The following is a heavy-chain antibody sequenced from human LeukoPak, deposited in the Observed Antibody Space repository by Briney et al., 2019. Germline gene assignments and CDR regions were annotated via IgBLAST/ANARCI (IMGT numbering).Heavy chain of an antibody. J-gene: IGHJ4*02. CDR1: GFTFSSYA. Sequence: GGSLRLSCAASGFTFSSYAMHWVRQAPGKGLEWVSSISSSSSYIYYADSVKGRFTISRDNAKNSLYLQMNSLTAEDTAVYYCAKDRTHRNYDSSGYYLDYWGQGTLVTVSS. CDR2: ISSSSSYI. CDR3: AKDRTHRNYDSSGYYLDY. V-gene: IGHV3-21*01. D-gene: IGHD3-22*01.